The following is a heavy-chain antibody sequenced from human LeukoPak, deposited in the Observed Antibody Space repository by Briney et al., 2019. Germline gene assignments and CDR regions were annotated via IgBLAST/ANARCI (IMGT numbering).Heavy chain of an antibody. CDR2: INHSGST. CDR1: GGSFSGYY. J-gene: IGHJ6*02. D-gene: IGHD4-17*01. V-gene: IGHV4-34*01. Sequence: SETLSLTCAVYGGSFSGYYWGWIRQPPGKGLEWIGEINHSGSTNYNPSLKSRVTISVDTSKNQFSLKLSSVTASDTAMYYCARPNGPDGKGSGYYYGMDVWGQGTTVTVSS. CDR3: ARPNGPDGKGSGYYYGMDV.